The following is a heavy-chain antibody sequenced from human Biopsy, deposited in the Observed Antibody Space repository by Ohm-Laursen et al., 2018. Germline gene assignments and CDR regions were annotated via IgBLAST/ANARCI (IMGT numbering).Heavy chain of an antibody. CDR1: GVSINGGRYY. Sequence: SETLSLTCTVSGVSINGGRYYWNWIRHHPGKGLEWIGNIFYSANTYYNPSLKSRVTISVDTSKNQFSLKLSSVTAADTAVYYCARDDAVTVIRGLYYWGQGALVTVSS. J-gene: IGHJ4*02. CDR2: IFYSANT. D-gene: IGHD2-21*02. V-gene: IGHV4-31*03. CDR3: ARDDAVTVIRGLYY.